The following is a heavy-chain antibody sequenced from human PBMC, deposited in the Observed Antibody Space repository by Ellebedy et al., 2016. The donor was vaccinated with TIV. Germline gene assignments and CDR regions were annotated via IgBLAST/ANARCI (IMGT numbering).Heavy chain of an antibody. CDR1: GGSISSYY. CDR3: ARGEVTLYYYGMDV. V-gene: IGHV4-59*01. Sequence: MPGGSLRLSCTVSGGSISSYYWSWIRQPPGKGLEWIGYIYYSGSTNYNPSLKSRVTISVDTSKNQFSLKLCSVTAADTAVYYCARGEVTLYYYGMDVWGQGTTVTVSS. CDR2: IYYSGST. J-gene: IGHJ6*02.